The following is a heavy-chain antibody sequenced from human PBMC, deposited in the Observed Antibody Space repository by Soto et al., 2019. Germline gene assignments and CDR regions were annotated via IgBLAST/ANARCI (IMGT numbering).Heavy chain of an antibody. CDR3: ARLGFNSDFLRGYYNVHHYYGIDV. Sequence: PGESLKISCVGSGYKVSTWHNFTRCWIAWVGQIPGEGREGMGIMYPGDSDTRCSPSFQGAVIISADKSINSVYLQWSSLKASDPATYYCARLGFNSDFLRGYYNVHHYYGIDVWGQGTTVTVSS. D-gene: IGHD3-3*01. CDR1: GYKVSTWHNFTRCW. V-gene: IGHV5-51*01. CDR2: MYPGDSDT. J-gene: IGHJ6*02.